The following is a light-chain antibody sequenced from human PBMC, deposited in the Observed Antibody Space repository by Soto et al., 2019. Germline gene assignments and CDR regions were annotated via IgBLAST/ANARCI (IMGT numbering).Light chain of an antibody. CDR1: QSVHNY. Sequence: EIVSTQSPATLSLSPGDRAALSCKASQSVHNYLAWYQQKPGQAPRLLIYGASTRAAGIPARFSGSGSGTDFTLTITSLEPEDFAVYFCHHYGSSPPYTFGQGTKLDI. J-gene: IGKJ2*01. CDR3: HHYGSSPPYT. CDR2: GAS. V-gene: IGKV3-11*01.